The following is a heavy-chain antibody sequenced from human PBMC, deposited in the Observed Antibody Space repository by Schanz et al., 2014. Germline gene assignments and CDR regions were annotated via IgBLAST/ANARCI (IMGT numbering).Heavy chain of an antibody. Sequence: VQLVESGGGLVKPGESLRLSCAASGFTFSTYGMHWVRQAPGKGLEWVSAISGSGGSTYYADSVKGRFTISRDNAKNSLYLQMNSLRAEDTAVYYCARDGGRDGYNLAFDVWGQGTLVTVSS. CDR3: ARDGGRDGYNLAFDV. V-gene: IGHV3-21*04. CDR2: ISGSGGST. D-gene: IGHD5-12*01. J-gene: IGHJ3*01. CDR1: GFTFSTYG.